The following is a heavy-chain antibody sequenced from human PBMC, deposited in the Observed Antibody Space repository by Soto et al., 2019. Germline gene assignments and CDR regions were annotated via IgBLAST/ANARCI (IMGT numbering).Heavy chain of an antibody. Sequence: SGPTLVNPTQTLTLTCTFSGFPLSTSGVDVGWISKPPRKALDWLAVIYWDDDKRYSPSLESRLTITEDTSKTQVVLTMSNMDPVDTASYYCAHRREYSSGWQTFDYWGQGTLVTVSS. V-gene: IGHV2-5*02. CDR3: AHRREYSSGWQTFDY. CDR1: GFPLSTSGVD. CDR2: IYWDDDK. J-gene: IGHJ4*02. D-gene: IGHD6-19*01.